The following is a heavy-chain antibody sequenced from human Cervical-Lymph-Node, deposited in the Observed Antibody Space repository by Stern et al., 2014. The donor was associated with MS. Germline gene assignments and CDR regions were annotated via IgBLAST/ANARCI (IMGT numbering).Heavy chain of an antibody. D-gene: IGHD3-16*01. J-gene: IGHJ4*02. CDR3: ATSSLLSSVRLLGFDY. CDR2: IYPGDSDT. Sequence: DQLVQSGAEVKKPGESLKISCKGSGYSFTSYWIGWVRQMPGKGLEWMGIIYPGDSDTRYSPSFHGQVTIPADKSISTAYLQWSSLKASDTAMYYCATSSLLSSVRLLGFDYWGQGTLVTVSS. CDR1: GYSFTSYW. V-gene: IGHV5-51*03.